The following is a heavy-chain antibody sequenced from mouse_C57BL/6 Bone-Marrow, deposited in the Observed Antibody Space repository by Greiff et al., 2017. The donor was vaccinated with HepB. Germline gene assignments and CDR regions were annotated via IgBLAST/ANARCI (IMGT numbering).Heavy chain of an antibody. V-gene: IGHV5-2*01. Sequence: EVKLVESGGGLVQPGESLKLSCESNEYEFPSHDMSWVRKTPEKRLELVAAINSDGGSTYYPDTMERRFIISIANTKKTLYLQMSSLRSEDTALYYCARELVTRGVDYWGQGTTLTVSS. CDR2: INSDGGST. CDR3: ARELVTRGVDY. CDR1: EYEFPSHD. J-gene: IGHJ2*01. D-gene: IGHD2-2*01.